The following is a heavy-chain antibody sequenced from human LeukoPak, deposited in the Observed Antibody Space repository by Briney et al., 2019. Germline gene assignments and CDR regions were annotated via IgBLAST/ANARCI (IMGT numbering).Heavy chain of an antibody. CDR3: ARQYCSSTSCRHYYYYGMDV. Sequence: GESLKISCKGSGYSFSNYWIGWVRQMPGKGLEWMGIIYPGDFDTRYSPSFQGQVTISADKSISTAYLQWSSLKASDTAMYHCARQYCSSTSCRHYYYYGMDVWGQGTTVTVSS. CDR1: GYSFSNYW. J-gene: IGHJ6*02. V-gene: IGHV5-51*01. D-gene: IGHD2-2*01. CDR2: IYPGDFDT.